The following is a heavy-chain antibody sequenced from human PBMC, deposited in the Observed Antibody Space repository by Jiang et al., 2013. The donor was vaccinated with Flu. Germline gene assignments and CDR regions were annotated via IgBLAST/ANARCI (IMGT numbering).Heavy chain of an antibody. J-gene: IGHJ4*02. CDR2: IIPIFDTA. Sequence: PGASVKVSCKASGYTFTSYGISWVRQAPGQGLEWMGGIIPIFDTANYAQKFQGRVAITADESTSTAYMELSSLRSEDTAVYYCARDMSHYYDSSGYRLDYWGQGTLVTVSS. V-gene: IGHV1-69*13. D-gene: IGHD3-22*01. CDR1: GYTFTSYG. CDR3: ARDMSHYYDSSGYRLDY.